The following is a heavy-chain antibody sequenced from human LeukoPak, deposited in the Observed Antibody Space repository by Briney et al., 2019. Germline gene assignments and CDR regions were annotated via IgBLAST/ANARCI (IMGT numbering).Heavy chain of an antibody. CDR1: GYSISTGYH. CDR3: AGTRYCSGATCYSPELFDS. J-gene: IGHJ4*02. V-gene: IGHV4-38-2*01. CDR2: TYHSGNT. D-gene: IGHD2-15*01. Sequence: PSETLSLTCAVSGYSISTGYHWGWIRQSPGTGLEWIGSTYHSGNTYYNPSLKSRVTISMDTSMNQFSLQVTSVTAADTAVYYCAGTRYCSGATCYSPELFDSWGQGTLVTVSS.